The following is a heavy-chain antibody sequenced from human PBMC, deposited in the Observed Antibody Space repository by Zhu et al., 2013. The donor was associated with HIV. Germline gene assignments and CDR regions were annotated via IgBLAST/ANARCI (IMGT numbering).Heavy chain of an antibody. CDR3: ARDPAPAGAWYFDL. CDR2: IDPRNGDT. V-gene: IGHV1-2*02. CDR1: GYAFTNYF. D-gene: IGHD2-2*01. J-gene: IGHJ2*01. Sequence: QVHLVQSGAEVKKPGASVKVSCKASGYAFTNYFLHWVRQAPGQGFEWLGWIDPRNGDTFYSPKFQGRVTMARDTSITTTYMELSWLRSDDTAVYFCARDPAPAGAWYFDLWGRGTLVTVSS.